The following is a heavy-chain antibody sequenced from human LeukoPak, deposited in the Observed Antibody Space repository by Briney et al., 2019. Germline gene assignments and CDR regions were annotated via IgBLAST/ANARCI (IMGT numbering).Heavy chain of an antibody. CDR1: GFTFSSYW. Sequence: PGGSLRLSCAASGFTFSSYWMSWVRQAPGKGLDWVANIKQDGSEKYYVDSVKGRFTISRDNAKNSLYLQMNSLRAEDTAVYYCARSTSSEYDIYHFDYWGRGTLVTVSS. CDR2: IKQDGSEK. CDR3: ARSTSSEYDIYHFDY. J-gene: IGHJ4*02. V-gene: IGHV3-7*05. D-gene: IGHD3-9*01.